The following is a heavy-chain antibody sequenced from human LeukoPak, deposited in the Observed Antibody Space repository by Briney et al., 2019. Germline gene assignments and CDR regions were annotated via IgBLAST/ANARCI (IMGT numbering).Heavy chain of an antibody. J-gene: IGHJ4*02. CDR2: IYYSGST. V-gene: IGHV4-59*05. CDR1: GVSISSYY. Sequence: SETLSLTRTVSGVSISSYYWNWIRQPPGKGLEWIGSIYYSGSTYYNPSLKSRLTISVDTSKNQFSLKLSSVTAADTAVYYCARHSPAFDYWGQGTLVTVSS. D-gene: IGHD2-21*01. CDR3: ARHSPAFDY.